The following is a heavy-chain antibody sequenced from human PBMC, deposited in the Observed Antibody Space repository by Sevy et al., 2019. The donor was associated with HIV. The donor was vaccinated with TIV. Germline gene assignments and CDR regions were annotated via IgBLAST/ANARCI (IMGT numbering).Heavy chain of an antibody. CDR1: GFTFRTYA. V-gene: IGHV3-30-3*01. D-gene: IGHD1-26*01. J-gene: IGHJ4*02. Sequence: GGSLRLSCAASGFTFRTYAFHWVRQAPGRGLEWIGLISSNGDNGLYATSLRGRFPISRDNSMNILYLQMTSLTPDDTAVYYCARGPEWELTSFLSHWGQGTLVTVSS. CDR2: ISSNGDNG. CDR3: ARGPEWELTSFLSH.